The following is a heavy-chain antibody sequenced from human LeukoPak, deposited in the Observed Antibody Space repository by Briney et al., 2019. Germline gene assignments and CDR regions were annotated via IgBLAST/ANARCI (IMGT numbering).Heavy chain of an antibody. Sequence: GASVKVSCKASGYTFTSYYMHWVRQAPGQGLEWMGWINPNSGGTNYAQKFQGWVTMTRDTSISTAYMELSRLRSDDTAVYYCARSHIYYDSSGYYPRYYGMDVWGQGTTVTVSS. CDR1: GYTFTSYY. CDR2: INPNSGGT. V-gene: IGHV1-2*04. CDR3: ARSHIYYDSSGYYPRYYGMDV. J-gene: IGHJ6*02. D-gene: IGHD3-22*01.